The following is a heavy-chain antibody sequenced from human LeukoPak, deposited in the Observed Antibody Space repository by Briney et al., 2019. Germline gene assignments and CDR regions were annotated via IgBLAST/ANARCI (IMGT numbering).Heavy chain of an antibody. V-gene: IGHV3-7*01. CDR3: ARDDGFYSASGIYQNYFDH. J-gene: IGHJ4*02. CDR2: LKQDGSEK. Sequence: GGSLRLSCAASGFTFSAYWMSWVRQAPGKGLEWVANLKQDGSEKYYVDSVKGRFTISRDNAKNSLYLQMNSLRGEDTAVYCCARDDGFYSASGIYQNYFDHWGQGILVTVSP. D-gene: IGHD3-10*01. CDR1: GFTFSAYW.